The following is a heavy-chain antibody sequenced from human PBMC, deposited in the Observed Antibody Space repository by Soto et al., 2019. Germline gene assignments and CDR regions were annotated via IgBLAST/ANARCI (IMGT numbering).Heavy chain of an antibody. D-gene: IGHD2-21*01. CDR1: GFTFSSYG. Sequence: GSLRLSCAASGFTFSSYGMHWVRQAPGKGLEWVSYITTSGTTMYYADSVKGRFTTSRDNAKNPLFLQMNSLRAEDTAVYYCARGNSPVDVHWGQGTLVTVSS. V-gene: IGHV3-48*04. CDR3: ARGNSPVDVH. J-gene: IGHJ4*02. CDR2: ITTSGTTM.